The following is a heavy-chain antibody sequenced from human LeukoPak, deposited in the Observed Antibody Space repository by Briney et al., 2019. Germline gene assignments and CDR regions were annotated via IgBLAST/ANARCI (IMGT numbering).Heavy chain of an antibody. CDR1: GGSISSYY. CDR2: IYYSGST. Sequence: SETLSHTCTVSGGSISSYYWGWIRQPPEKGLEWIGSIYYSGSTYQSPSLRSRVTISVDTSKNQISLELNSVTAADTALYFCATLPTVMNLYFFEQWGQGTLVTVSS. D-gene: IGHD3-16*01. J-gene: IGHJ4*02. V-gene: IGHV4-39*01. CDR3: ATLPTVMNLYFFEQ.